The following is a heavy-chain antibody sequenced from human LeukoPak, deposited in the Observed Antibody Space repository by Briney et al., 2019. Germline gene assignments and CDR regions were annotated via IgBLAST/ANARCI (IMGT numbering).Heavy chain of an antibody. Sequence: GGSLRLSCAASGFTFSSYWMHWVRQAPGKGLVWVSRINSDGSSTSYADSVKGRFTISRDNAKNTLYLQMNSLRAEDTAVYYCARGRDSSGWYNYWGQGTLVTVSS. CDR3: ARGRDSSGWYNY. J-gene: IGHJ4*02. CDR2: INSDGSST. CDR1: GFTFSSYW. D-gene: IGHD6-19*01. V-gene: IGHV3-74*01.